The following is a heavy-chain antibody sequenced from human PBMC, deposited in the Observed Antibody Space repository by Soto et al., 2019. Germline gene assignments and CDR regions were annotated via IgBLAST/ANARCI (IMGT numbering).Heavy chain of an antibody. CDR2: INHSGST. V-gene: IGHV4-34*01. Sequence: SRISKKKRTGLEWIGEINHSGSTNYNPSLKSPVTISVDTSKNQFSLTLTSVTAADTAMYYCARDKITGSLDYWGTGTLVTVS. D-gene: IGHD2-8*02. CDR3: ARDKITGSLDY. J-gene: IGHJ4*02.